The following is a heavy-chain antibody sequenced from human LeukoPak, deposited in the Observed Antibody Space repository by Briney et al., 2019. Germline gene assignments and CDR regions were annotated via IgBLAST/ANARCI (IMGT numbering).Heavy chain of an antibody. CDR1: GGTFSSYA. Sequence: SVKVSCKASGGTFSSYAISWVRQAPGQGLEWMGGIIPIFGTANYAQKFQGRVTITADKSTSTAYMELSSLRSEDTAVYYCAVGFYDSSGYGSWGQGTLVTVSS. CDR2: IIPIFGTA. CDR3: AVGFYDSSGYGS. V-gene: IGHV1-69*06. J-gene: IGHJ4*02. D-gene: IGHD3-22*01.